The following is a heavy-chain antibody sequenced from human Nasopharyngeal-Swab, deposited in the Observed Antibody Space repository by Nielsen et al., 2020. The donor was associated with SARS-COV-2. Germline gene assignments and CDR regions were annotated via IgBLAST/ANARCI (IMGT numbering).Heavy chain of an antibody. CDR2: ITPSGGAT. CDR1: GYTFNKYA. Sequence: ASVKVSCKTSGYTFNKYAIHWVRQAPGQGLEWMGVITPSGGATNYARKFRGRVTMTRDPSTSTVYLDLSSLKSEDTAVYFCASEPGGMAAPGKHFDPWGQGTLVTVSS. CDR3: ASEPGGMAAPGKHFDP. V-gene: IGHV1-46*02. D-gene: IGHD6-13*01. J-gene: IGHJ5*02.